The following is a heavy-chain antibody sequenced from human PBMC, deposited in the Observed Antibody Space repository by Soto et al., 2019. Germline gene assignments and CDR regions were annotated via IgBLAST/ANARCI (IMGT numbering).Heavy chain of an antibody. CDR2: FYYSGST. Sequence: TAETLSLTCTVSGGSISSGDYYWSWIRQPPGKGLEWIGYFYYSGSTYYNPSLKSRVTISVDTSKNQFSLKLSSVTAADTAVYYCARAEGDCSGGSCYSLFWVPHYHDYWGQGTLVTVSS. V-gene: IGHV4-30-4*01. CDR1: GGSISSGDYY. CDR3: ARAEGDCSGGSCYSLFWVPHYHDY. J-gene: IGHJ4*02. D-gene: IGHD2-15*01.